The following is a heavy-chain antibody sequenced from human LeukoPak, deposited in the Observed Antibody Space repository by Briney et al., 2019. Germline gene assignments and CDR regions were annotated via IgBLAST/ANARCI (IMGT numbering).Heavy chain of an antibody. CDR1: GFTFSNYG. CDR3: AKPVIPSAYQGTYYMDV. J-gene: IGHJ6*03. V-gene: IGHV3-30*02. D-gene: IGHD3-16*01. Sequence: GGSLRLSCAASGFTFSNYGMHWVRQAPGKGLEWVAYIRHDESKTFYADSVKGRFTISRDNSKNTLYLQMHSLRAEDTALYYCAKPVIPSAYQGTYYMDVWGKGTTVTVSS. CDR2: IRHDESKT.